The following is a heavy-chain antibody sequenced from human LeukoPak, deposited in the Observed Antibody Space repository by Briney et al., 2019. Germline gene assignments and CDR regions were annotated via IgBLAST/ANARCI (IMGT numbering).Heavy chain of an antibody. Sequence: GGSLRLSCAASGFTVSSNYMSWVRQAPGKGLEWVSVIYSGGSTYYADSVKGRFTISRDNSKNTLYLQMNSLRAEDTAVYYCARGTYYDFWSGYYHDAFDIWSQGTMVTVSS. CDR2: IYSGGST. CDR3: ARGTYYDFWSGYYHDAFDI. D-gene: IGHD3-3*01. J-gene: IGHJ3*02. CDR1: GFTVSSNY. V-gene: IGHV3-53*01.